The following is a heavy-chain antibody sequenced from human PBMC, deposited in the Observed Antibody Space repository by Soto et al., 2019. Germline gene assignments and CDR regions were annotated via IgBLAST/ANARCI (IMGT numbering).Heavy chain of an antibody. V-gene: IGHV1-69*13. Sequence: SVKVSCKASGGTFSSYAISWVRQAPGQGLEWMGGIIPIFGTANYAQKFQGRVTITADESTSTAYMELSSLRSEDTAVYYCAREWRSGGYSGYDWFDGMDVWGQGTTVTVSS. CDR1: GGTFSSYA. D-gene: IGHD5-12*01. CDR3: AREWRSGGYSGYDWFDGMDV. CDR2: IIPIFGTA. J-gene: IGHJ6*02.